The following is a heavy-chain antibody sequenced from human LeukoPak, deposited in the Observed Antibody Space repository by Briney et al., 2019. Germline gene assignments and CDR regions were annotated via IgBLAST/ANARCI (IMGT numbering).Heavy chain of an antibody. D-gene: IGHD3-16*01. Sequence: QPGGSLRLSCAASGFTFSSYWMHWVRQAPGKGLVWVSRINSDGSSTSYADSVKGRFTISRDNAKNTLYLQINSLRAEDTAVYYCVRDWGGYGLDVWGQGTTVTVSS. CDR3: VRDWGGYGLDV. J-gene: IGHJ6*02. CDR2: INSDGSST. CDR1: GFTFSSYW. V-gene: IGHV3-74*01.